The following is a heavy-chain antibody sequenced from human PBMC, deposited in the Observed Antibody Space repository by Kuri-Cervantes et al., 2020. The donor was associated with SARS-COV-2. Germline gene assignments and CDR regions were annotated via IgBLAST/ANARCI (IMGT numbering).Heavy chain of an antibody. V-gene: IGHV3-23*01. D-gene: IGHD3-3*01. J-gene: IGHJ6*02. CDR3: AKGPYYDFWSGYYTTGLFDYYGMDV. CDR2: ISGSGGST. Sequence: LSLTCAASGLTFSSYAMSWVRQAPGKGLEWVSAISGSGGSTYYADSVKGRFTISRDNSKNTLYLQMNSLRAEDTAVYYCAKGPYYDFWSGYYTTGLFDYYGMDVWGQGTTVTVSS. CDR1: GLTFSSYA.